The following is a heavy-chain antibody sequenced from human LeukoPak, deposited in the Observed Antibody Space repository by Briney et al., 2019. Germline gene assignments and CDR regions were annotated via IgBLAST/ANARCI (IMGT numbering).Heavy chain of an antibody. CDR3: TKDQGIAVAGTD. J-gene: IGHJ3*01. D-gene: IGHD6-19*01. CDR2: INPSSGAT. Sequence: ASVKVSCKASGYTFSGYYTHWVRQAPGQGLEWMGWINPSSGATRYAQKFQDRVTMSSDTSITTAYMDLSRLRSDDTAVCYCTKDQGIAVAGTDWGQGTMVTVSS. CDR1: GYTFSGYY. V-gene: IGHV1-2*02.